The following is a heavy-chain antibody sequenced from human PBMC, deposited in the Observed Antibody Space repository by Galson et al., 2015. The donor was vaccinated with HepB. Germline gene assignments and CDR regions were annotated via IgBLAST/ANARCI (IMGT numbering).Heavy chain of an antibody. J-gene: IGHJ4*02. D-gene: IGHD5-18*01. CDR3: ARLTEIRGYSYGSLDY. V-gene: IGHV1-69*13. CDR2: IIPIFGTA. CDR1: GGTFSSYA. Sequence: SVKVSCKASGGTFSSYAISWVRQAPGQGLEWMGGIIPIFGTANYAQKFQGRVTITADESTSTAYMELSSLRSEDTAVYYCARLTEIRGYSYGSLDYWGQGTLVTVSS.